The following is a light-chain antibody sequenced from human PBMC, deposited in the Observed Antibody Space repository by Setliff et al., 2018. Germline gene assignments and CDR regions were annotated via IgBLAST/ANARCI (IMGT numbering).Light chain of an antibody. Sequence: QSALTQPASVSGSPGQSITISCTGTSSDVGGYNYVSWYQQHPGKAPKLMIYDVSNRPSGVSNRFSGSKSDNTASLTISGLQAEDEADYYCSSYTSSSTQVFGTGTKGTVL. CDR3: SSYTSSSTQV. V-gene: IGLV2-14*03. J-gene: IGLJ1*01. CDR1: SSDVGGYNY. CDR2: DVS.